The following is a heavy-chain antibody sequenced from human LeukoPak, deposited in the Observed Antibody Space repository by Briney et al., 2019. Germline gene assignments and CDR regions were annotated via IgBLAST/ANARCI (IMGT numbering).Heavy chain of an antibody. J-gene: IGHJ4*02. D-gene: IGHD3-22*01. V-gene: IGHV4-30-4*01. CDR1: GGSISSGDYY. CDR3: ARQLTYYYDSSGYISPYFDY. CDR2: IYYSGST. Sequence: PSQTLSLTCTVSGGSISSGDYYWSWIRQPPGKGLEWIGYIYYSGSTYYNPSLKSRVTISVGTSKDQFSLKLSSVTAADTAVYYCARQLTYYYDSSGYISPYFDYWGQGTLVAVSS.